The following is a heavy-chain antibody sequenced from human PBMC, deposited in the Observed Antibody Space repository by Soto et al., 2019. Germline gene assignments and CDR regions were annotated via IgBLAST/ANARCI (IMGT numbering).Heavy chain of an antibody. J-gene: IGHJ4*02. D-gene: IGHD3-22*01. V-gene: IGHV3-48*01. Sequence: GGSLRLSCASSGFTFSSYSMNLVRQAPGKGLEWVSYISSSSSTIYYADSVKGRFTISRDNAKNSLYLQMNSLRAEDTAVYYCARGAYYYDSSGLSYWGQGTLVTVSS. CDR1: GFTFSSYS. CDR3: ARGAYYYDSSGLSY. CDR2: ISSSSSTI.